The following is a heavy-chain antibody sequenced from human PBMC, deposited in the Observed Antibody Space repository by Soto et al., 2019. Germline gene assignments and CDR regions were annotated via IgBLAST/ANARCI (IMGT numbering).Heavy chain of an antibody. CDR1: GYSFTIYC. D-gene: IGHD6-13*01. V-gene: IGHV5-51*01. Sequence: GESLKISCKGSGYSFTIYCINWVLQMPRKGLEWMGIIYPGDSDTRYSPSFQGQVTISADKSIDTAYLQWRSLKASDTAVYYCARHHGSPGSYFGLDVWGQGTTVTVSS. J-gene: IGHJ6*02. CDR2: IYPGDSDT. CDR3: ARHHGSPGSYFGLDV.